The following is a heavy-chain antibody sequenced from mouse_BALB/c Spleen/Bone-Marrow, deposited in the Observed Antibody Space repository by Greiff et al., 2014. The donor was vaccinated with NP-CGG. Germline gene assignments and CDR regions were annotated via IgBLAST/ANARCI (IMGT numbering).Heavy chain of an antibody. CDR3: ARKVWYYAMDY. Sequence: VQLQQSGPELVKPGASVKMSCKASGYTFTSYVMHWVKQKPGQGLEWIRYINPYNDGTKYNEKFKGKATLTSDKSSSTAYMELSSLTSEDSSVYYCARKVWYYAMDYWGQGTSVTVSS. D-gene: IGHD2-10*02. CDR2: INPYNDGT. J-gene: IGHJ4*01. CDR1: GYTFTSYV. V-gene: IGHV1-14*01.